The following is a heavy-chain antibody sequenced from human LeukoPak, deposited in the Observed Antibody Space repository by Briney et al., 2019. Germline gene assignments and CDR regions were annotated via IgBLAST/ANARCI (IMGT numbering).Heavy chain of an antibody. CDR2: INAGNGNT. D-gene: IGHD2-2*01. CDR3: ASAGYCSSTSCYAGWFDP. CDR1: GYTFTSYA. J-gene: IGHJ5*02. V-gene: IGHV1-3*01. Sequence: ASVKVSCKASGYTFTSYAMHWVRQAPGQRLEWMGWINAGNGNTKYSQKFQGRVTITRDTSASTAYMELSSLRSEDTAVYYCASAGYCSSTSCYAGWFDPWGQGTLVTVSS.